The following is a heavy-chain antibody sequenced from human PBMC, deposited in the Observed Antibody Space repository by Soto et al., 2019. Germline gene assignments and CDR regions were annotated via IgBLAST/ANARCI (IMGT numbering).Heavy chain of an antibody. CDR3: SFGELFPYFDY. CDR1: GYTFTSYG. Sequence: GASVKVSCKASGYTFTSYGSSWVRQAPGQGLEWMGWISAYNGNTNYAQKLQGRVTMTTDTSTSTAYMELRSLRSDDTAVYYCSFGELFPYFDYWGQGTLVTVSS. J-gene: IGHJ4*02. CDR2: ISAYNGNT. D-gene: IGHD3-10*01. V-gene: IGHV1-18*01.